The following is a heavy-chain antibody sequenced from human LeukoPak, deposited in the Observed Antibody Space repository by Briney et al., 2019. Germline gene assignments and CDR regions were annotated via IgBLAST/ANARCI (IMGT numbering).Heavy chain of an antibody. CDR3: AKARGTDYGDYVIFDY. J-gene: IGHJ4*02. CDR1: GFTFSSYA. CDR2: ISGSGGST. V-gene: IGHV3-23*01. Sequence: GGSLRLSCAASGFTFSSYAMSWVRQAPGKGLEWVSAISGSGGSTYYADSVKGRFTISRDNSKNTLYLHMNSLRAEDTAVYYCAKARGTDYGDYVIFDYWGQGTLVTVSS. D-gene: IGHD4-17*01.